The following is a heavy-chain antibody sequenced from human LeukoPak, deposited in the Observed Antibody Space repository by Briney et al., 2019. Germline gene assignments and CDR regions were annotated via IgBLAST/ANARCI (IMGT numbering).Heavy chain of an antibody. CDR1: GDSISSSSYY. V-gene: IGHV4-39*07. D-gene: IGHD3-22*01. CDR3: ARDDSSGYYLGPFDAFDI. Sequence: SETLSLTCTVSGDSISSSSYYWGWVRQPPGKGREWIGSIYYSGRTYYNPYLQSRVTIAVDTSKNQFSLKLSSVTAADTAVYYCARDDSSGYYLGPFDAFDIWREGTMVTVSS. J-gene: IGHJ3*02. CDR2: IYYSGRT.